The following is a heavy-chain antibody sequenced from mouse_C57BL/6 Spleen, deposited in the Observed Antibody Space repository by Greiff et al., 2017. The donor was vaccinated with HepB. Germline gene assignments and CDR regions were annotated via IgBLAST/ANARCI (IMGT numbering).Heavy chain of an antibody. V-gene: IGHV1-55*01. CDR1: GYTFTNYW. D-gene: IGHD1-1*01. CDR2: IYPGSGST. Sequence: VQLQQPGAELVKPGASVKMSCKASGYTFTNYWITWVKQRPGQGLEWIGDIYPGSGSTNYNEKFKSKANLTVDTSSSTAYMQLSSLTSEDSAVYYCARYGYYGSSLDYWGQGTTLTVSS. J-gene: IGHJ2*01. CDR3: ARYGYYGSSLDY.